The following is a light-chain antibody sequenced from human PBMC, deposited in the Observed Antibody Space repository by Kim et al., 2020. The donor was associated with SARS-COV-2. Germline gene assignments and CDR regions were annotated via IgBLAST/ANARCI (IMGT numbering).Light chain of an antibody. J-gene: IGLJ3*02. CDR1: SSDVGAYNY. CDR3: SSYAGSNGV. Sequence: QSALTQPPSASGSPGQSVTISCTGTSSDVGAYNYVSWYQQYPGKAPKLMIYDVSKRPSGVPDRFSGSKSGNTASLTVSGLQAEDEADYYCSSYAGSNGVLGGGTKLTVL. CDR2: DVS. V-gene: IGLV2-8*01.